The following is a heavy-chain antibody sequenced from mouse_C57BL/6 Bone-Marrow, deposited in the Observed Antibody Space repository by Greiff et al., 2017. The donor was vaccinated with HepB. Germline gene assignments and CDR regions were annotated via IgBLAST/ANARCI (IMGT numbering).Heavy chain of an antibody. J-gene: IGHJ4*01. CDR1: GYTFTSYW. Sequence: QVQLQQPGAELVKPGASVKLSCKASGYTFTSYWMHWVKQRPGQGLEWIGMIHPNSGSTNYNEKFKSKATLTVDKSSSTAYMQLSSLTSEDSAVYYGARDDGYPSYAMDYWGQGTSVTVSS. CDR3: ARDDGYPSYAMDY. V-gene: IGHV1-64*01. CDR2: IHPNSGST. D-gene: IGHD2-3*01.